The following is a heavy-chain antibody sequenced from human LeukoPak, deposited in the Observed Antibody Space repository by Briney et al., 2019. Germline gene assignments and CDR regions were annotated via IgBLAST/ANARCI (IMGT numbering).Heavy chain of an antibody. CDR3: AKATVTTWGPPADD. Sequence: PGRSLTLSCAASGFSFRDYALHWVRQGAGKGLEWVSSISWNSGRIAYADSVKGRFTISRDNAKNSLYLQMNSLRVDDSALYYCAKATVTTWGPPADDWCQGTQVTVSS. D-gene: IGHD4-17*01. V-gene: IGHV3-9*01. CDR1: GFSFRDYA. J-gene: IGHJ4*02. CDR2: ISWNSGRI.